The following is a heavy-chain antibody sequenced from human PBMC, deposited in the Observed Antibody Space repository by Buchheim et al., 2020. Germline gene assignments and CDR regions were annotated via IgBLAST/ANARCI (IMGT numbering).Heavy chain of an antibody. D-gene: IGHD6-13*01. Sequence: QVQLQESGPGLVKPSQTLSLTCTVSGGPISSGGYYWSWIRQHPGKGLEWIGYIYYSGSTYYIPSLKSRVTISVDTSQKQFSLKLSSVTAADTAVYYCARGQQLVVIRPNCWFDPWGQGTL. CDR3: ARGQQLVVIRPNCWFDP. CDR2: IYYSGST. CDR1: GGPISSGGYY. V-gene: IGHV4-31*03. J-gene: IGHJ5*02.